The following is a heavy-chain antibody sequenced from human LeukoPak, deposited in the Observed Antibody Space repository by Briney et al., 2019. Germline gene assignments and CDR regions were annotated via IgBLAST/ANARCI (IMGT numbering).Heavy chain of an antibody. J-gene: IGHJ4*02. D-gene: IGHD6-6*01. V-gene: IGHV3-21*01. Sequence: GGSLRPSCAASGFTFSSYGMNWVRQAPGKGLEWVSSISSSSSYIYYADSVKGRFTISRDNAKNSLYLQMNSLRAEDTAVYYCARPKVWQLVFDYWGQGTLVTVSS. CDR1: GFTFSSYG. CDR3: ARPKVWQLVFDY. CDR2: ISSSSSYI.